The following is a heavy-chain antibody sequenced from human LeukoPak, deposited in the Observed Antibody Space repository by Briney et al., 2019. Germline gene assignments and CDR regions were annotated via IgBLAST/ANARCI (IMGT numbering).Heavy chain of an antibody. D-gene: IGHD2-2*02. Sequence: PSDTLSLTCAVYGGSFSDSYWSWIRPPPGKGLEWIGEINLSGSTNFKPSLKTRVTISVDTSKNQFSLKLSSVTAADTAVYFCARGSRYCSSISCYKYYYAMDVWGQGTTVTVSS. CDR2: INLSGST. V-gene: IGHV4-34*01. J-gene: IGHJ6*02. CDR1: GGSFSDSY. CDR3: ARGSRYCSSISCYKYYYAMDV.